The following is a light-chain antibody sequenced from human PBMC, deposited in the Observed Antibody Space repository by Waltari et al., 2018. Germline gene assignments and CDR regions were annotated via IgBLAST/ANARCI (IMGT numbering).Light chain of an antibody. J-gene: IGKJ2*01. V-gene: IGKV4-1*01. CDR1: LSSSNEDS. CDR2: RAS. CDR3: LQCYNTPYT. Sequence: DIVMTQSPDSLAVSLGERATINCKSSLSSSNEDSLAWYQQKPGQPPKLLIYRASTRESGVPDRFSGSGSGTDFTLTITSVQAEDVAVYYCLQCYNTPYTFGQGTRLEIK.